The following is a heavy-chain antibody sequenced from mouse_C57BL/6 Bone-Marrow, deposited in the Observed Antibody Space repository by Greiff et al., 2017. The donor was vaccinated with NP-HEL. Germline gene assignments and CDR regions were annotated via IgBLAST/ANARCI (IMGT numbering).Heavy chain of an antibody. CDR3: ARSGTVVGTWYFDY. CDR2: IDPEDGET. J-gene: IGHJ2*01. Sequence: VQLQQSGAELVKPGASVKLSCTASGFNIKDYYMHWVKQRTEQGLEWIGRIDPEDGETKYAPKFPGKATITADTSSNTAYLQLSSLTSEDTAVYYCARSGTVVGTWYFDYWGQGTTLTVSS. V-gene: IGHV14-2*01. D-gene: IGHD1-1*01. CDR1: GFNIKDYY.